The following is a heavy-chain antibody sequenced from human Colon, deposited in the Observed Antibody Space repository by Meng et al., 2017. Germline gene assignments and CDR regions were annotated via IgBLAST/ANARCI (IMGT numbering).Heavy chain of an antibody. J-gene: IGHJ5*02. Sequence: RRQEAGPGLVNPWGTRSLTCAVTAAPIIGDNWWSWVRQTPGKGPEWLGEIFHSGTSNYNPSLKSRVTISVDKSKNQFSLRLSSVTAADTAVYYCARRNSNNWFDPWGQGILVTVSS. CDR2: IFHSGTS. CDR1: AAPIIGDNW. D-gene: IGHD2/OR15-2a*01. V-gene: IGHV4-4*02. CDR3: ARRNSNNWFDP.